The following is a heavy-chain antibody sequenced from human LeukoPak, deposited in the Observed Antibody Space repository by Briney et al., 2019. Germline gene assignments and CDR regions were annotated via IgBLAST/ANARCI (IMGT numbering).Heavy chain of an antibody. J-gene: IGHJ4*02. CDR3: ARGAPYGDYVIDY. D-gene: IGHD4-17*01. CDR1: EFTFSSYA. V-gene: IGHV3-30-3*01. CDR2: ISYDGSNK. Sequence: GGSLRLSCAASEFTFSSYAMHWVRQAPGKGLEWVAVISYDGSNKYYADSVKGRFTISRDNSKNTLYLQMNSLRAEDTAVYYCARGAPYGDYVIDYWGQGTLVTVSS.